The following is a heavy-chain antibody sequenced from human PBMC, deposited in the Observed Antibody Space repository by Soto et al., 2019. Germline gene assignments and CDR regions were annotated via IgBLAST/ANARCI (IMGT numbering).Heavy chain of an antibody. J-gene: IGHJ4*02. D-gene: IGHD2-2*01. Sequence: ASVKVSCKAVGTTYGISLVRQAPGQGIEWMGWISLHNGNTNNAPKFHGRISMTTDTATATTYMELRSLRSDDTAVYYCATDERDDCSSFNCHYFDHWGQGSLVTVSS. V-gene: IGHV1-18*04. CDR2: ISLHNGNT. CDR1: GTTYG. CDR3: ATDERDDCSSFNCHYFDH.